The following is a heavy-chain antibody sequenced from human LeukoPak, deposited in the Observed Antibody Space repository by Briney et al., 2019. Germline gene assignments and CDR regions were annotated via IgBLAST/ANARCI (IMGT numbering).Heavy chain of an antibody. Sequence: ASVKVSCKVSGYTLTELSMHWVRQAPGKGLEWMGGFDPEDVGTIYAQKFQGRGTMTEYTSTDTAYMELSSLRSEDTAVYYCTRGNSRDYWGQGTLVTVSS. J-gene: IGHJ4*02. V-gene: IGHV1-24*01. CDR1: GYTLTELS. D-gene: IGHD6-13*01. CDR2: FDPEDVGT. CDR3: TRGNSRDY.